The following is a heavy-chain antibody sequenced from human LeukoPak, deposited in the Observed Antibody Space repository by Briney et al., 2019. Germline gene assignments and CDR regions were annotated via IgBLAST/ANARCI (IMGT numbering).Heavy chain of an antibody. Sequence: GRSLRLSCAASGFTFSSYGMHWVRQAPGKGLEWVAVISYDGSNKYYADSVKGRFTVSRDNSKNTLYLQMNSLRAEDTAVHYCAKDQQVDYSGSGSYPGSPFDCWGQGTLVTVSS. J-gene: IGHJ4*02. CDR1: GFTFSSYG. D-gene: IGHD3-10*01. CDR2: ISYDGSNK. V-gene: IGHV3-30*18. CDR3: AKDQQVDYSGSGSYPGSPFDC.